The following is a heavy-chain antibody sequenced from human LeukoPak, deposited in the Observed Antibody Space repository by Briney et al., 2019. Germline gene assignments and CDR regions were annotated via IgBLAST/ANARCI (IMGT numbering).Heavy chain of an antibody. CDR3: AKGGDYGDYDATPFDY. CDR2: ISDSGGST. D-gene: IGHD4-17*01. Sequence: PGGSLRLSCAASGLTFSNYAMSWVRQAPGKGLEWVSSISDSGGSTFYADSVKGRFTISRDNSKNTLYLQMNSLWAEDTAVYYCAKGGDYGDYDATPFDYWGQGTLVTVSS. CDR1: GLTFSNYA. J-gene: IGHJ4*02. V-gene: IGHV3-23*01.